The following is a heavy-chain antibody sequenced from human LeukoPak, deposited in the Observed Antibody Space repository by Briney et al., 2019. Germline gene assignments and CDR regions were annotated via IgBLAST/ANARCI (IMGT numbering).Heavy chain of an antibody. V-gene: IGHV4-30-4*08. CDR3: ARASSGSYSGPIYYYYMDV. CDR1: GGSVGSGDYY. Sequence: SQTLSLTCTVSGGSVGSGDYYWSWIRQPPGKGLEWIGCIYHSGSTYYNPSLKSRVTISLDTPKNQFSLKLSSVTAADTAVYCCARASSGSYSGPIYYYYMDVWGKGTTVTVSS. D-gene: IGHD1-26*01. CDR2: IYHSGST. J-gene: IGHJ6*03.